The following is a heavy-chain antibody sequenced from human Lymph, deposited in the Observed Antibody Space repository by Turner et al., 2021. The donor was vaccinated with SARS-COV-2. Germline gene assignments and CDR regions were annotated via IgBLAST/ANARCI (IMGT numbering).Heavy chain of an antibody. Sequence: QVQLVQSGAEVKKPGSSVKVSCKASGGTFSSYAISWVRQAPGQGLEWMGGIIPILGIANYAQRFQGRVTITADKSTRTAYLELSSLGSEGTAVYYWARRAAPGMGGGVFYYYYGMDVWGQGTTVTVSS. CDR1: GGTFSSYA. V-gene: IGHV1-69*10. J-gene: IGHJ6*02. CDR2: IIPILGIA. D-gene: IGHD6-13*01. CDR3: ARRAAPGMGGGVFYYYYGMDV.